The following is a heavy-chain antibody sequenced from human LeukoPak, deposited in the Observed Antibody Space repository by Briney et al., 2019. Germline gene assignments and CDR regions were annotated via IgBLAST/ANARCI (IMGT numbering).Heavy chain of an antibody. CDR3: ARGAYGGPFDC. CDR1: GFNVSSNY. J-gene: IGHJ4*02. V-gene: IGHV3-53*04. D-gene: IGHD4/OR15-4a*01. CDR2: LYSVGGT. Sequence: GESLKISCAASGFNVSSNYMSWVRQAPGKGLEWVSVLYSVGGTYYADPVQGRFTISRHNSRNTLYLQLNSLRPEDTAVYYCARGAYGGPFDCWGQGTLVTVSS.